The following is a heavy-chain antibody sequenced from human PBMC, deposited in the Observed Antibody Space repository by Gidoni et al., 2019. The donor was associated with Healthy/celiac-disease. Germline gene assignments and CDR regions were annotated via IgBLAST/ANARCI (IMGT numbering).Heavy chain of an antibody. Sequence: VRLVQSGAAVQKPGASVKVSCKASGYNFTGYYMHWVRQAPGQGLEWMGWINPNSGGTNYAQKFQGRVTMTRDTSISTAYMELSRLRSDDTAVYYCARDVGYSSGWYGYWGQGTLVTVSS. D-gene: IGHD6-19*01. CDR2: INPNSGGT. CDR1: GYNFTGYY. V-gene: IGHV1-2*02. CDR3: ARDVGYSSGWYGY. J-gene: IGHJ4*02.